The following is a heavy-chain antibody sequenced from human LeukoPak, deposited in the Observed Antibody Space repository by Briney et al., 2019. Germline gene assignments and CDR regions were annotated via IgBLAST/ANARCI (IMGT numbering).Heavy chain of an antibody. CDR1: GGSITSYY. V-gene: IGHV4-59*01. J-gene: IGHJ6*03. CDR3: ARASVTYYYYYYMDV. D-gene: IGHD4-11*01. CDR2: IHYSGST. Sequence: SETLSLTCTVSGGSITSYYWTWIRQPPGKGLEWIGYIHYSGSTNYNPSLKSRVTISVDTSKNQFSLKLSSVTAADTAVYYCARASVTYYYYYYMDVWGKGTTVTVSS.